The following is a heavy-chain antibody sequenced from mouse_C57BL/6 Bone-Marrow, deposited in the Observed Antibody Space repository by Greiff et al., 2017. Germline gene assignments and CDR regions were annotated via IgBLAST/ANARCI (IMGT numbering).Heavy chain of an antibody. J-gene: IGHJ4*01. D-gene: IGHD2-2*01. CDR2: ISDGGSYT. Sequence: EVKLVESGGGLVKPGGSLKLSCAASGFTFSNYAMSWVRQTPEKRLAWVATISDGGSYTYYPDNVKGRFTISRDNAKNNLYLQMSHLKSEDTAMYYCARVAYGFYAMDYWGQGTSVTVSS. V-gene: IGHV5-4*03. CDR3: ARVAYGFYAMDY. CDR1: GFTFSNYA.